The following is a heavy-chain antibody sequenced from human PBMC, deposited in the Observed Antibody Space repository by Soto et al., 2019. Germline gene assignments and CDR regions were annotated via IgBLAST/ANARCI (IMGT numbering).Heavy chain of an antibody. CDR3: VRDYLLTGFDT. V-gene: IGHV4-59*01. Sequence: PPENLSLTCSVFNGSISTYYWTWVRQPPGKGLEWIGYVYYSGSTNYNPSLKSRVVMSIDTSKNQFSLELKSVTPADTATYYCVRDYLLTGFDTWGQGTLVTVSS. D-gene: IGHD3-9*01. CDR1: NGSISTYY. J-gene: IGHJ5*02. CDR2: VYYSGST.